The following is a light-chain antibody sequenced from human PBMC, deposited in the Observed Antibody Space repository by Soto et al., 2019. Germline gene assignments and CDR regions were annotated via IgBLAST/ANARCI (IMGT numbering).Light chain of an antibody. J-gene: IGLJ2*01. CDR2: DVS. Sequence: QSALTQPASVSGSPGQSITISCTGTSSDVGGYNYVSWYQQHPGEAPKLLIYDVSNRTSGVSERCSGSKSGNTSSLTISGLQAEDEADYYCSSYTSSSTLVVFGGGTKLPVL. V-gene: IGLV2-14*01. CDR3: SSYTSSSTLVV. CDR1: SSDVGGYNY.